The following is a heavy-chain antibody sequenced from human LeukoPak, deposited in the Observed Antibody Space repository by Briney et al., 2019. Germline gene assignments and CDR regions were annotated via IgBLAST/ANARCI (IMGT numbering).Heavy chain of an antibody. J-gene: IGHJ3*02. CDR1: GFTFSSYW. Sequence: GGSLRLSCAASGFTFSSYWMSWVRQAPGKGLEWVANIKQDGSEKYYVDSVKGRFTISRDNAKNSLYLQMNSLRAEDTAVYYCARARDYDFWSGRTFDIWGQGTMVTVSS. D-gene: IGHD3-3*01. CDR2: IKQDGSEK. V-gene: IGHV3-7*01. CDR3: ARARDYDFWSGRTFDI.